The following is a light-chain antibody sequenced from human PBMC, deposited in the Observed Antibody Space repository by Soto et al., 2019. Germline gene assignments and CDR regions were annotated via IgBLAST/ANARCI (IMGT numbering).Light chain of an antibody. CDR2: GAS. CDR3: HQYDESPWT. Sequence: EIVLTQSPGTLSLSPGERATLSCRASQSVSSSYFAWYQQKPGQAPRLLIYGASSRATGIPDRFSGSGSGTDFTLTISRLEPDDLAVYYCHQYDESPWTFGQGTKVEIK. J-gene: IGKJ1*01. V-gene: IGKV3-20*01. CDR1: QSVSSSY.